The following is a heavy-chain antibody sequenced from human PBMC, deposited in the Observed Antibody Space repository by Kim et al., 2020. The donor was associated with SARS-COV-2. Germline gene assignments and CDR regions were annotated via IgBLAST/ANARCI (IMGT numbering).Heavy chain of an antibody. Sequence: GSNKYYADTVKGRFTISRDNSKNTLYLQMNSLGAEDTAVYYCARAFEFFFDYWGQGTLVTVSS. V-gene: IGHV3-33*01. CDR3: ARAFEFFFDY. D-gene: IGHD3-9*01. J-gene: IGHJ4*02. CDR2: GSNK.